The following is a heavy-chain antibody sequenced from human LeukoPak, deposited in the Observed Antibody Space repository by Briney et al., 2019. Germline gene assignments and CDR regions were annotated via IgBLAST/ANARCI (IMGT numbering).Heavy chain of an antibody. J-gene: IGHJ4*02. Sequence: SQTLSLTCAVFGGSFSGYYWNWIRQPPGKGLEWIGQINPSRNTNYNPSLKSRVTISVDTSKKQFSLKLSSVTAADTAVYYCARRYDFWSGYPPPLDYWGQGTLVTVSS. CDR3: ARRYDFWSGYPPPLDY. D-gene: IGHD3-3*01. V-gene: IGHV4-34*01. CDR1: GGSFSGYY. CDR2: INPSRNT.